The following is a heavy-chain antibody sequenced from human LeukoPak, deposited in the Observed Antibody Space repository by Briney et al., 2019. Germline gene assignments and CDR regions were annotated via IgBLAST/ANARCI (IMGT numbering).Heavy chain of an antibody. CDR1: GGSSSGYY. CDR2: INHSGST. CDR3: ASHIVATTELARFDY. Sequence: SETLSLTCAVYGGSSSGYYWSWIRQPPGKGLEWIGEINHSGSTNYNPSLKSRVTISVDTSKNQFSLKLSSVTAADTAVYYCASHIVATTELARFDYWGQGTLVTVSS. J-gene: IGHJ4*02. V-gene: IGHV4-34*01. D-gene: IGHD5-12*01.